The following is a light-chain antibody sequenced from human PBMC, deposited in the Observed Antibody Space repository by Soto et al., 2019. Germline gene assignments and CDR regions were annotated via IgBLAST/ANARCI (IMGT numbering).Light chain of an antibody. Sequence: SYELTQPPSVSVAPGETARITCGGDTIGSKTVHWYQQRPGQAPLLVIYYNNDRPSGIPDRFSGSNSGNTATLTLSRVEAGDEADYYCQVWDDSSDHSRVFGGGTKVTVL. J-gene: IGLJ2*01. V-gene: IGLV3-21*04. CDR3: QVWDDSSDHSRV. CDR2: YNN. CDR1: TIGSKT.